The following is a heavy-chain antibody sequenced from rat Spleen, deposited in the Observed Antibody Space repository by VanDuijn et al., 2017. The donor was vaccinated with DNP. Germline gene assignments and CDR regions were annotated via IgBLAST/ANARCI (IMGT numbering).Heavy chain of an antibody. CDR2: ISNTGDNT. CDR1: GFIFSNYW. J-gene: IGHJ3*01. Sequence: EVQLVESGGGLVQPGRSLKLSCVASGFIFSNYWMTWIRQAPGKGLEWVASISNTGDNTYYSDSVKGRFTVSRDNAKGTLYLQMDSLRSEDTASYYCARHHNYGFAYWGQGTLVTVSS. D-gene: IGHD1-10*01. V-gene: IGHV5-31*01. CDR3: ARHHNYGFAY.